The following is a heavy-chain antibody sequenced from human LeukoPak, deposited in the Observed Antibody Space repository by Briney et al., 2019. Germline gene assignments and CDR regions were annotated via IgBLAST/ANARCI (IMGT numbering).Heavy chain of an antibody. CDR3: ARDDYGEKGFDP. D-gene: IGHD4-17*01. CDR2: IYHSGST. CDR1: GYSISSGYY. Sequence: PSETLSLTCTVSGYSISSGYYWGWIRQPPGKGLEWIGSIYHSGSTYYNPSLKSRVTISVDTSKNQFSLKLSSVTAADTAVYYCARDDYGEKGFDPWGQGTLVTVSS. J-gene: IGHJ5*02. V-gene: IGHV4-38-2*02.